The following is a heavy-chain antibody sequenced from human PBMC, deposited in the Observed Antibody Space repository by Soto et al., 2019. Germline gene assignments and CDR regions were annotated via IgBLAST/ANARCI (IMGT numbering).Heavy chain of an antibody. CDR1: GDSIIGIYH. Sequence: SETLSLTCAVSGDSIIGIYHWAWIRQSPGRGLEWIASIYHTGTTYYTPSLESRVTISVDTSKNQFSLRLSSVTAADSAVYYCARHPNYDILTGGSRSYYYYGMDVWGQGTTVTVSS. J-gene: IGHJ6*02. CDR2: IYHTGTT. D-gene: IGHD3-9*01. CDR3: ARHPNYDILTGGSRSYYYYGMDV. V-gene: IGHV4-38-2*01.